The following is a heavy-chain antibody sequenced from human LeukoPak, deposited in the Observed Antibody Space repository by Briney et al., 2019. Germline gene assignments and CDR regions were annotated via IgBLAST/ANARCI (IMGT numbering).Heavy chain of an antibody. Sequence: LEASVKVSCKVSGYTLTELSMHWVRQAPGQGLEWMGIINPSGGSTSYAQKFQGRVTMTRDTSTSTVYMELSSLRSEDTAVYYCARGNGDDFDYWGQGTLVTVSS. D-gene: IGHD7-27*01. CDR1: GYTLTELS. CDR3: ARGNGDDFDY. J-gene: IGHJ4*02. V-gene: IGHV1-46*01. CDR2: INPSGGST.